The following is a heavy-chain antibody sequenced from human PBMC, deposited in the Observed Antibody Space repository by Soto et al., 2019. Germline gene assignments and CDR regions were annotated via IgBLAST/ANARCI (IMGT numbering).Heavy chain of an antibody. CDR3: AKDRCEVNYYYDSSGYYNTICLADY. CDR2: ISYDGSNK. CDR1: GFTFSSYV. D-gene: IGHD3-22*01. V-gene: IGHV3-30*18. J-gene: IGHJ4*02. Sequence: PGGSLRLSCAASGFTFSSYVMHWVRQAPGKGLEWVAVISYDGSNKYYADSVKGRFTISRDNSKNTLYLQMNSLRAEDTAVYYCAKDRCEVNYYYDSSGYYNTICLADYWGQGTLVTVSS.